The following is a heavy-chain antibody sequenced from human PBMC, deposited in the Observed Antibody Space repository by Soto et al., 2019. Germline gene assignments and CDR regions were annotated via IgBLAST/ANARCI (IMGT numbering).Heavy chain of an antibody. D-gene: IGHD3-10*01. V-gene: IGHV3-33*08. CDR3: ARDAGSGKGGWFDP. J-gene: IGHJ5*02. Sequence: QVQLVESGGGVVQPGRSLRLSCAASGFTFSSYAMHWVRQAPGKGLEWVAVIWYDGSNKYYADSVKGRFTISRDNSKNTLYLQMNSLRAEDTAVYYCARDAGSGKGGWFDPWGQGTLVTVSS. CDR2: IWYDGSNK. CDR1: GFTFSSYA.